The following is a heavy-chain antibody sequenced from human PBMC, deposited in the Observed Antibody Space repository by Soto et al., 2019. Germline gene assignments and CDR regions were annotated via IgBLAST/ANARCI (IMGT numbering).Heavy chain of an antibody. D-gene: IGHD2-15*01. Sequence: EVQLVESGGGLVKPGGSLRLSCAASGFTFSNAWMSWVRQAPGKGLEWVGRIKSKTDGGTTDYAAPVKGRFTISRDDSKNTLYLQMNSLKTEDTAVYYCTTDLVVVADYYGMDVWDQGTTVTVSS. CDR3: TTDLVVVADYYGMDV. CDR1: GFTFSNAW. V-gene: IGHV3-15*01. J-gene: IGHJ6*02. CDR2: IKSKTDGGTT.